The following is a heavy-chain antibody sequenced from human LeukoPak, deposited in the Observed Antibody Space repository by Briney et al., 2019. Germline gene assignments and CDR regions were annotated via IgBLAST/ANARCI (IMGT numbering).Heavy chain of an antibody. CDR3: ASDRDSSSWYESGHYYYYYGMDV. J-gene: IGHJ6*02. CDR2: ISSSSSYI. Sequence: GGSLRLSCAASGFTFSSYSMNWVRQAPGKGLEWVSSISSSSSYIYYADSVKGRFTISRDNAKNSLYLQMNSLRAEDTAVYYCASDRDSSSWYESGHYYYYYGMDVWGQGTTVTVSS. D-gene: IGHD6-13*01. CDR1: GFTFSSYS. V-gene: IGHV3-21*01.